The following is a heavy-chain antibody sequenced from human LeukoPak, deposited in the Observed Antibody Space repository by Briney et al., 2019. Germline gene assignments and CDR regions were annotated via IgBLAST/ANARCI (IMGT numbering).Heavy chain of an antibody. Sequence: GGSLRLSCAVSGITLSHYGMSWVRQAPGKGLEWVAGISGSGGSTNYADSVKGRFTISRDNRKNTLFLQMNSLRAEDTAVYFCAKRGVVIPVILVGFHKEAYYFDSWGQGALVSVSS. CDR3: AKRGVVIPVILVGFHKEAYYFDS. CDR2: ISGSGGST. J-gene: IGHJ4*02. D-gene: IGHD3-22*01. V-gene: IGHV3-23*01. CDR1: GITLSHYG.